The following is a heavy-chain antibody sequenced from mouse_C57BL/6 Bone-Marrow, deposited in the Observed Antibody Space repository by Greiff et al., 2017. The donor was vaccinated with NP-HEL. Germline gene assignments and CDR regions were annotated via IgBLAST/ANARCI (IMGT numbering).Heavy chain of an antibody. Sequence: DVKLVESGAELVRPGASVKLSCTASGFNIKDDYMHWVKQRPEQGLEWIGWIDPENGDTEYASKFQGKATITADTSSNTAYLQLSSLTSEDTAVYYCTTLITTVNWFAYWGQGTLVTVSA. CDR1: GFNIKDDY. V-gene: IGHV14-4*01. D-gene: IGHD1-1*01. CDR3: TTLITTVNWFAY. CDR2: IDPENGDT. J-gene: IGHJ3*01.